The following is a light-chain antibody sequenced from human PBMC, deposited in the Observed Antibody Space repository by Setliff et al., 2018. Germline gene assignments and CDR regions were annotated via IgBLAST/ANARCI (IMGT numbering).Light chain of an antibody. CDR3: QSYDSSLSAYV. J-gene: IGLJ1*01. CDR1: SSNIGTGYD. CDR2: GNN. Sequence: QSVLTQPPSVSGAPGQRVTISCAGRSSNIGTGYDVHWYQQFPGTAPKLLIYGNNTRPSGVPDRFSGSQSGTSASLAITGLHSEDEADYYCQSYDSSLSAYVFGTGTKVTVL. V-gene: IGLV1-40*01.